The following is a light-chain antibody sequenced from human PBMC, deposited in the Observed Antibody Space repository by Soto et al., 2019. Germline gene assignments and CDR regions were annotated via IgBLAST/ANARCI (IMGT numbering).Light chain of an antibody. J-gene: IGKJ5*01. Sequence: ELGMTQSPATLSVSPGERVTLSCRASQSVSNKLSWYQRKPGQAPSLLIFDASTRATGIPTRFSGNGSGTEFTLSISSLQSEDLAIYYCQQYIDWPPRFTFGQGTRLEIK. CDR3: QQYIDWPPRFT. CDR1: QSVSNK. CDR2: DAS. V-gene: IGKV3-15*01.